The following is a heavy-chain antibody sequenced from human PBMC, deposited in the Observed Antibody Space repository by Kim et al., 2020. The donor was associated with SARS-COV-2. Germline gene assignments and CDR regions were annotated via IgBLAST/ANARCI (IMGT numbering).Heavy chain of an antibody. CDR3: AKVPNIAARKYYYYGMDV. CDR1: GFTFSSYA. CDR2: IWYDGSNK. V-gene: IGHV3-33*06. Sequence: GGSLRLSCAASGFTFSSYAMHWVRQAPGKGLEWVAVIWYDGSNKYYADSVKGRFTISRDNSKNTLYLQMNSLRAEDTAVYYCAKVPNIAARKYYYYGMDVWGQGTTVTVSS. J-gene: IGHJ6*02. D-gene: IGHD6-6*01.